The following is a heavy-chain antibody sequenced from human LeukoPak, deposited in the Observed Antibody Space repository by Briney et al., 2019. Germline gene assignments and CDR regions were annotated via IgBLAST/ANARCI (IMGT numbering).Heavy chain of an antibody. CDR1: GFTFSNFA. J-gene: IGHJ4*02. CDR2: IGGSRANT. CDR3: ARGRGSSSWDFDY. Sequence: GGSLRLSCAASGFTFSNFAMNWVRQAPGKGLEWVSGIGGSRANTYYADSVKGRFTISRDNAKNSLYLQVNSLRDEDTAVYYCARGRGSSSWDFDYWGQGTLVTVSS. D-gene: IGHD6-13*01. V-gene: IGHV3-23*01.